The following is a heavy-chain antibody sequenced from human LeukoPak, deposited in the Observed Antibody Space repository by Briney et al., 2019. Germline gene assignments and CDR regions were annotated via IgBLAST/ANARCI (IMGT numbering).Heavy chain of an antibody. CDR3: ARDSITMVRGVHDY. CDR1: GFTFRSYS. J-gene: IGHJ4*02. CDR2: ITSSSSTI. Sequence: GGTLRLSCAASGFTFRSYSMHWVRQAPGKGLEWVSFITSSSSTIYYTDSVEGRFIISRDNAQNSLYLQMNSLRAEDTAVYYCARDSITMVRGVHDYWGQGTLVTVSS. D-gene: IGHD3-10*01. V-gene: IGHV3-48*04.